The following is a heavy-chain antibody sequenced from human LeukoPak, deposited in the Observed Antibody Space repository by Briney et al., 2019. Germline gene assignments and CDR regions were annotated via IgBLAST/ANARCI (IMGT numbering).Heavy chain of an antibody. CDR2: ISYDGSNK. Sequence: QPGRSLKLSCTASGFTFGDYAMNWIRQAPGKGLEWVAVISYDGSNKYYADSVKGRFTISRDNSKNTLYLQMNSLRAEDTAVYYCARDPFAGFDPWGQGTLVTVSS. CDR3: ARDPFAGFDP. CDR1: GFTFGDYA. V-gene: IGHV3-30-3*01. J-gene: IGHJ5*02.